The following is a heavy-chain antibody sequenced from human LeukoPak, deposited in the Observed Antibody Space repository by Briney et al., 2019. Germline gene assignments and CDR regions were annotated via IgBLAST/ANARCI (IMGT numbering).Heavy chain of an antibody. CDR3: ARKIEERVYKYSSGWLTYNWFDP. CDR2: ISYSGST. V-gene: IGHV4-61*03. CDR1: GGSISSSSYY. D-gene: IGHD6-19*01. Sequence: SETLSLTCTVSGGSISSSSYYWSWIRQPPGKGLEWVGYISYSGSTNYNPSLKSRVTLSLDTSKNHFSLKLTSVTAADTAMYYCARKIEERVYKYSSGWLTYNWFDPWGQGTLVTVSS. J-gene: IGHJ5*02.